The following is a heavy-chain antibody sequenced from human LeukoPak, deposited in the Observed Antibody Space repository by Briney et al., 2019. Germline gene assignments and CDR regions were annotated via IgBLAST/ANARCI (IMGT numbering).Heavy chain of an antibody. V-gene: IGHV3-53*01. D-gene: IGHD2-21*01. Sequence: GGSLRLSCAASGFTVSSNYMSWVRQAPGKGLEWVSVIYSGGSTYYADSVKGRFTTPRDISKNTLYLQMNSLRAEDTAVYYCASVNGDGAEYFQHWXXXXLVTVSS. J-gene: IGHJ1*01. CDR2: IYSGGST. CDR1: GFTVSSNY. CDR3: ASVNGDGAEYFQH.